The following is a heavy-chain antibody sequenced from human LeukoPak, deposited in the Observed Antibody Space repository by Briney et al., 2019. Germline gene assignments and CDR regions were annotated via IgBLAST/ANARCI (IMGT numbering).Heavy chain of an antibody. CDR3: ARQAYRFGYVDY. D-gene: IGHD5-18*01. CDR1: GGSISNYY. J-gene: IGHJ4*02. CDR2: IYYSGST. Sequence: PSETLSLTCTVSGGSISNYYWSWVRQPPGKGLEWIGYIYYSGSTNYNPSLKSRVTISVDTSKNQFSLKLSSVTAADTAVYYCARQAYRFGYVDYWGQGTLVTVSS. V-gene: IGHV4-59*08.